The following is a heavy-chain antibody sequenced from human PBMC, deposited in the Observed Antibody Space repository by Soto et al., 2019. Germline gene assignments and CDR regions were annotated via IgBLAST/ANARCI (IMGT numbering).Heavy chain of an antibody. CDR1: GFTFSSHA. CDR2: ISGSGGST. J-gene: IGHJ4*02. CDR3: AKAEYQFRGYSAY. V-gene: IGHV3-23*01. Sequence: GGSLRLSCAASGFTFSSHAMNWVRQAPGEGLEWVSAISGSGGSTNYADSVKGRFTISRDNSKNTLYLQMNSLRAEDTAIYYCAKAEYQFRGYSAYWGQGTLVTVSS. D-gene: IGHD6-6*01.